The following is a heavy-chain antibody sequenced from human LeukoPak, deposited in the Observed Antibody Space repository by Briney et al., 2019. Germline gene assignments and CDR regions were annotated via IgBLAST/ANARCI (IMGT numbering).Heavy chain of an antibody. Sequence: SETLSLTCTVSGGSISSSSYYWDWIRQPPGKGLEWIGSLYYSGSTYYNPSLKSRVTISVDTSKNQFSLKLSSVTAADTAVFYCARRSYYDSSAIFDYWGQGTLVTVSS. J-gene: IGHJ4*02. CDR1: GGSISSSSYY. CDR2: LYYSGST. V-gene: IGHV4-39*01. D-gene: IGHD3-22*01. CDR3: ARRSYYDSSAIFDY.